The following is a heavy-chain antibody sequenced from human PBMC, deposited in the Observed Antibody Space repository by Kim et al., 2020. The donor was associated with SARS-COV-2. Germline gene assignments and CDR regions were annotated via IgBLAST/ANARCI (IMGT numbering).Heavy chain of an antibody. D-gene: IGHD6-13*01. Sequence: GGSLRLSCSASGFTFSSYTMHWVRQAPGKGLEYVSAISSHGGSTYYADSVKDRFTISRDNSKNTLYLQMSSLRTEDTAVYYCVKGDDIAGVDYWGQGTLVTVSS. CDR2: ISSHGGST. J-gene: IGHJ4*02. V-gene: IGHV3-64D*09. CDR1: GFTFSSYT. CDR3: VKGDDIAGVDY.